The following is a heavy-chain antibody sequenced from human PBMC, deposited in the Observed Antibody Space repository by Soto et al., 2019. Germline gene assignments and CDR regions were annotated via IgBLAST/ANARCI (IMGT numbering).Heavy chain of an antibody. V-gene: IGHV4-59*08. D-gene: IGHD6-13*01. J-gene: IGHJ2*01. CDR3: ARPKGIACAVWYFDL. CDR2: VYHSGKT. CDR1: GDYISSHY. Sequence: QVQLQESGPGLVKPSETLSLTCTVSGDYISSHYWSWIRRPPGKGLEWIGYVYHSGKTDSKPSLKSPVTISMDTSKNQISLTLTSVTAADTAMYYCARPKGIACAVWYFDLWGRGTLVTVPS.